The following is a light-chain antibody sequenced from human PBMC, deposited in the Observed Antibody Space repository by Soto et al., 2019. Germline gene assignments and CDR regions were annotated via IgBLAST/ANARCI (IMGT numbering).Light chain of an antibody. Sequence: QSALTQPASVSGSPGQSITISCTGTSSDVGSYDYVSWYQRHPGKAPKLMIYEVSNRPSGVSNHFSGSKSGNTASLTISGLQAEDEADYYCSSYASSSTLYVFGTGTKVTVL. CDR3: SSYASSSTLYV. V-gene: IGLV2-14*01. CDR1: SSDVGSYDY. J-gene: IGLJ1*01. CDR2: EVS.